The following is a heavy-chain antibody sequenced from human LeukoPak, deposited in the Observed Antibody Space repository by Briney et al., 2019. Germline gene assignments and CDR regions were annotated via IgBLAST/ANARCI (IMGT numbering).Heavy chain of an antibody. Sequence: GGSLRLSCATSGFTFTNYWMNWVRQAPEKGLEWVANIKQDGSEKDYVDSVKGRFTISRDNAKNSLYLQMNSLRAEDTAVYFCARVGALSSSWLLYWGQGTLVTVSS. CDR1: GFTFTNYW. CDR2: IKQDGSEK. D-gene: IGHD6-13*01. J-gene: IGHJ4*02. V-gene: IGHV3-7*01. CDR3: ARVGALSSSWLLY.